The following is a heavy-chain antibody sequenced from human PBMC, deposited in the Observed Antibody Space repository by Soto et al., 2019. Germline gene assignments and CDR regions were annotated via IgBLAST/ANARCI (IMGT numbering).Heavy chain of an antibody. D-gene: IGHD2-15*01. CDR2: IKQDGSEQ. V-gene: IGHV3-7*01. Sequence: EVQLVESGGGLVQPGGSLRLSCAASGFSFSSHWMSWVRQTPGKGLEWVAHIKQDGSEQYYVDSVKGRFTISRDNAKSSLYLQMDSLRAEDTALYHCALDMAYAAHMWGEGSMVTVCS. CDR1: GFSFSSHW. J-gene: IGHJ3*02. CDR3: ALDMAYAAHM.